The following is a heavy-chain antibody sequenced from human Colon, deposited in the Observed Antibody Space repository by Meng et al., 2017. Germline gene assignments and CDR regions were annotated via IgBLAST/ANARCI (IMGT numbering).Heavy chain of an antibody. Sequence: QVQLQESGPGLVQPSETLFLNCTVSGASVDSGSYHWSWVRQPPGKGLECIGYTYKGRSTYYNPSLKSRVSMSEDTSKNQFSLTLNSVTAADTGVYYCIAYMVGRGGLGSWGQGTLVTVSS. CDR1: GASVDSGSYH. D-gene: IGHD3/OR15-3a*01. CDR3: IAYMVGRGGLGS. CDR2: TYKGRST. V-gene: IGHV4-30-4*01. J-gene: IGHJ5*02.